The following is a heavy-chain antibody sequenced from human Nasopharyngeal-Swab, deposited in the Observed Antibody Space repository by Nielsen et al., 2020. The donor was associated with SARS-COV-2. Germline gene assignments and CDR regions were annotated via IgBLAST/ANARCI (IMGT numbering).Heavy chain of an antibody. V-gene: IGHV1-24*01. Sequence: ASVKVSCKVSGYTLTELSMHWVRQAPGEGLEWMGGFDPEDGETIYAQKFQGRVTMTEDASTDTAYMELSSLRSEDTAVYYCATDRRVTLSHYFDYWGQGTLVTVSS. CDR3: ATDRRVTLSHYFDY. J-gene: IGHJ4*02. CDR2: FDPEDGET. CDR1: GYTLTELS. D-gene: IGHD3-10*01.